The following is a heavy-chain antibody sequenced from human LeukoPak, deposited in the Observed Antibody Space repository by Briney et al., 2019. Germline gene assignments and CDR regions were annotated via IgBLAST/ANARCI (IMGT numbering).Heavy chain of an antibody. V-gene: IGHV4-39*07. J-gene: IGHJ4*02. D-gene: IGHD6-6*01. CDR3: ASRGWYSSSRKSDY. CDR2: ISYSGST. Sequence: PSETLSLTCTVSGGSISSSSYYWGWIRQPPGKGLEWIGTISYSGSTYYNVSLKSRVTISVDTSKNQFSLKLCSVTAADTAVYYCASRGWYSSSRKSDYWGQGTLVTVSS. CDR1: GGSISSSSYY.